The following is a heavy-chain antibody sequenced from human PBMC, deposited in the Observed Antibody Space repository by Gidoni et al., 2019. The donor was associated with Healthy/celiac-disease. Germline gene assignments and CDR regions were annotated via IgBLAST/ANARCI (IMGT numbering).Heavy chain of an antibody. J-gene: IGHJ4*02. Sequence: QLQLQESGPGLVQPSQTLSLTCTVPGGPISSSSYYWGWIRQPPGKGLEWIGSIYYSGSTYYNPYLKSRVTISVDTSKNQFSLKLSSVTAADTAVYYCATPKWELTPFDYWGQGTLVTVSS. CDR1: GGPISSSSYY. V-gene: IGHV4-39*01. CDR3: ATPKWELTPFDY. CDR2: IYYSGST. D-gene: IGHD1-26*01.